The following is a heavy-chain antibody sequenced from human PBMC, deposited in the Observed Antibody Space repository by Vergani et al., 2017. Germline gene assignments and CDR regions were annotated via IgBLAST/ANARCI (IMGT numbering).Heavy chain of an antibody. J-gene: IGHJ4*02. CDR2: INAGNGNT. CDR3: ARERDSHGFDY. CDR1: GYTFTSYA. Sequence: QVQLVQSGAEVKKPGASVKVSCKASGYTFTSYAMHWVRQAPGQRLEWMGWINAGNGNTKYSQKFQGRVTITRDNSKNTLYLQMNSLRAEDTAVYYCARERDSHGFDYWGQGTLVTVSS. V-gene: IGHV1-3*01. D-gene: IGHD2-15*01.